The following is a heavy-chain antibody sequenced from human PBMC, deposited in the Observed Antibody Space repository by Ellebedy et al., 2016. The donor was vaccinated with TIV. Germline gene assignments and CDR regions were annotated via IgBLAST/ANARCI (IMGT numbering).Heavy chain of an antibody. Sequence: GESLKISCAASGFTFSGYWMSWVRQAPGKGLEWVANIKEDGSDKYYVGSVKGRFTISRDKAKNSLYLQMNSLRAEDTAVYYCARDLLGGHTDFDSWGQGTLVTVSS. V-gene: IGHV3-7*04. CDR2: IKEDGSDK. D-gene: IGHD3-16*01. CDR3: ARDLLGGHTDFDS. J-gene: IGHJ4*02. CDR1: GFTFSGYW.